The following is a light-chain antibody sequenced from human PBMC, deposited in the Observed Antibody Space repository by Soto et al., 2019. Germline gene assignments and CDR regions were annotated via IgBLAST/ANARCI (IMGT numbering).Light chain of an antibody. J-gene: IGLJ1*01. CDR3: SSYAISSAYV. CDR1: SSDIGAYNY. V-gene: IGLV2-14*01. CDR2: DVN. Sequence: QSALTQPASVSGSPGQSITISCTGTSSDIGAYNYVSWYQQYPGKAPKLLIYDVNYRPSGVSNRLSGSKSGNTASLTISGLQAEDEADYYCSSYAISSAYVFGTGTQLTVL.